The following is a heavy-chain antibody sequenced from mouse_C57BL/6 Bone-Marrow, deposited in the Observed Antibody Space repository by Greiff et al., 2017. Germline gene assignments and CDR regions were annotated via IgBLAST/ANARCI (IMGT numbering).Heavy chain of an antibody. CDR2: INYDGSST. CDR1: GFTFSDYY. J-gene: IGHJ2*01. CDR3: ARAKPYYFDY. V-gene: IGHV5-16*01. Sequence: EVKLVESEGGLVQPGSSMKLSCTASGFTFSDYYMAWVRQVPEKGLEWVANINYDGSSTYYLDSLKSRFIISRDNAKNILYLQMSSLKSEDTATYYCARAKPYYFDYWGQGTTLTVSS.